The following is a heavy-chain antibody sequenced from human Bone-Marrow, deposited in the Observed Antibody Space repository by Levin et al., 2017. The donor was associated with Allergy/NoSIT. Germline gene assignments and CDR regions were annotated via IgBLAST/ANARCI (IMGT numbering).Heavy chain of an antibody. CDR1: GFIFGDYT. D-gene: IGHD3-16*01. V-gene: IGHV3-49*02. CDR3: TRGPDDNDYAP. J-gene: IGHJ5*02. CDR2: IRGKAYGEAT. Sequence: PGESLKISCTASGFIFGDYTMTWVRQAPGKGLEWVGYIRGKAYGEATEYAASVKGRFTFSRDDSQGIVYLQMNSLKTEDTAVYYCTRGPDDNDYAPWGQGTLVTVSS.